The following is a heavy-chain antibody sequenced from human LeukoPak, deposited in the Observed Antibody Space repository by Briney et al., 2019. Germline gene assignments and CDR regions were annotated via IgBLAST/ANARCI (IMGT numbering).Heavy chain of an antibody. V-gene: IGHV4-34*01. Sequence: SETLSLTCAVYGGSFSGYYWSWIRQPPGKGLEWIGEINHSGSTNYNPSLKSRVTISVDTSKNQFSLKLSSVTAADTAVYYCARAKGGGSYGQKKSFDYWGQGTLVTVSS. J-gene: IGHJ4*02. CDR2: INHSGST. D-gene: IGHD5-18*01. CDR3: ARAKGGGSYGQKKSFDY. CDR1: GGSFSGYY.